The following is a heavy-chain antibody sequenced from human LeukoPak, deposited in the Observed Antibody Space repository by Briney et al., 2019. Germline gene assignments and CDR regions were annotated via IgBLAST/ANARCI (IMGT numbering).Heavy chain of an antibody. J-gene: IGHJ5*02. CDR2: IYGGVTGTT. CDR1: GFTFSKYT. Sequence: GGSLRLSCVASGFTFSKYTMSWVRQAPGKGLEWVSGIYGGVTGTTFYADSVKGRFTISRDNSKNTLYLQMNSLRAEDTAVYYCAKEPARFITRNWFDPWGQGTLVTVSS. D-gene: IGHD3-22*01. CDR3: AKEPARFITRNWFDP. V-gene: IGHV3-23*01.